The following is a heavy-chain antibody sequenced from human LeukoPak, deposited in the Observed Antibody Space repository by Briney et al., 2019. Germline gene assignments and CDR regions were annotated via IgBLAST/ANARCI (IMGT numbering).Heavy chain of an antibody. Sequence: SETLSLTCTVSGGSITSYYWSWIRQPPGKGLEWVGYISYTGSTNYNPSLKSRVTISIDTSKNQFSLKLSSVTAADTAVYYCAYYDFWSGYDYWGQGTLVTVSS. CDR2: ISYTGST. D-gene: IGHD3-3*01. CDR1: GGSITSYY. V-gene: IGHV4-59*01. CDR3: AYYDFWSGYDY. J-gene: IGHJ4*02.